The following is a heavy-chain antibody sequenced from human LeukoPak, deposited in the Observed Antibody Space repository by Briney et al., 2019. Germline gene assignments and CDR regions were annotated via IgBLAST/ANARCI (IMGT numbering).Heavy chain of an antibody. CDR1: GGSISSYY. D-gene: IGHD6-6*01. J-gene: IGHJ3*02. CDR2: VYYSGST. Sequence: SETLSLTCTVSGGSISSYYWSWIRQPPGKGLEWIGYVYYSGSTNYNPSLKSQVTFSVDTSKSQFSLKLNSVIAADTAVYYCARATYYSTSSPAFDIWGQGTMVTVSS. V-gene: IGHV4-59*01. CDR3: ARATYYSTSSPAFDI.